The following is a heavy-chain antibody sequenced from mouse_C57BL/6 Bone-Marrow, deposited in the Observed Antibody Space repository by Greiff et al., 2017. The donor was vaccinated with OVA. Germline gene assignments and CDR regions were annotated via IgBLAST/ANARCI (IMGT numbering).Heavy chain of an antibody. D-gene: IGHD1-1*01. CDR1: GFTFSDYY. CDR3: ARDQNYGSSYYCDY. Sequence: EVKLMESEGGLVQPGSSMKLSCTASGFTFSDYYMAWVRQVPEKGLEWVANINYDGSSTYYLDSLKSRFIISRDNAKNILYLQMSSLKSEDTATYYCARDQNYGSSYYCDYWGQGTTLTVSS. J-gene: IGHJ2*01. CDR2: INYDGSST. V-gene: IGHV5-16*01.